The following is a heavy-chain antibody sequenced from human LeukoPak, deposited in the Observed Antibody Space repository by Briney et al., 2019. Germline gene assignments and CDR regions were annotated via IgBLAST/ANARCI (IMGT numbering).Heavy chain of an antibody. Sequence: SETLSLTCTVSGGSISSYYWSWIRQPPGKGLEWIGYIYYSGSTNYNPSLKSRVTISVDMSKNQFSLKLSSVTAADTAVYYCARDVGATPYYYYGMDVWGQGTTVTVSS. J-gene: IGHJ6*02. V-gene: IGHV4-59*01. CDR1: GGSISSYY. CDR3: ARDVGATPYYYYGMDV. CDR2: IYYSGST. D-gene: IGHD1-26*01.